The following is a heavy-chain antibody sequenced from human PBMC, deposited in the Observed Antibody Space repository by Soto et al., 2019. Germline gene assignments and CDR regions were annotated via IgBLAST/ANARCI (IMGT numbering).Heavy chain of an antibody. CDR1: GFTFSSYG. CDR3: AKDLERLLCPDY. D-gene: IGHD3-3*01. J-gene: IGHJ4*02. Sequence: GGSLRLSCAASGFTFSSYGMHWVRQAPGKGLEWVAVISYDGSNKYYADSVKGRFTISRDNSKNTLYLQMNSLRAEDTAVYYCAKDLERLLCPDYWGQGTLVTVSS. V-gene: IGHV3-30*18. CDR2: ISYDGSNK.